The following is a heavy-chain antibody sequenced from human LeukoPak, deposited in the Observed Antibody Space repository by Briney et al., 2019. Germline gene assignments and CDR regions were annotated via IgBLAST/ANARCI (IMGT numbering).Heavy chain of an antibody. V-gene: IGHV1-2*02. CDR1: GYTFTGHY. Sequence: ASVKVSCKASGYTFTGHYMHWVRQAPGQGLEWMGWINPNSGDTNFAQKFQGRATMTRDTSISTAYMELSRLRSDDTAVYYCARPKGYSGYDYDSWFDPWGQGTLVTVSS. J-gene: IGHJ5*02. CDR3: ARPKGYSGYDYDSWFDP. CDR2: INPNSGDT. D-gene: IGHD5-12*01.